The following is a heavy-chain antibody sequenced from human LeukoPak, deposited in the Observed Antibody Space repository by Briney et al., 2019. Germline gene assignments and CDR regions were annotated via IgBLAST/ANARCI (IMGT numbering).Heavy chain of an antibody. CDR3: ARVGFGTVTPHYYYGMDV. CDR1: GGSFSGYY. CDR2: INHSGST. D-gene: IGHD4-17*01. J-gene: IGHJ6*02. Sequence: SETLSLTCAVYGGSFSGYYWSWIRQPPGKGLEWIGEINHSGSTNYNPSLKSRVTISVDTSKNQFSLKLSSVTAADTAVYYCARVGFGTVTPHYYYGMDVWGQGTTVTVFS. V-gene: IGHV4-34*01.